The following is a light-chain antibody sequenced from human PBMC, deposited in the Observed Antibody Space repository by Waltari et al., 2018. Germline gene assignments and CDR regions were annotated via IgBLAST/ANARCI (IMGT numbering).Light chain of an antibody. CDR1: ESINTW. CDR3: QQYRRPPWT. V-gene: IGKV1-5*03. CDR2: RSF. J-gene: IGKJ1*01. Sequence: DIQMTQSPSTLSASVGDRVTISCRATESINTWLAWYQQKPGKAPKLLISRSFNLESGVPSRFSGSGSGTEFTLTISSLQPDDLATYHCQQYRRPPWTFGQGPRW.